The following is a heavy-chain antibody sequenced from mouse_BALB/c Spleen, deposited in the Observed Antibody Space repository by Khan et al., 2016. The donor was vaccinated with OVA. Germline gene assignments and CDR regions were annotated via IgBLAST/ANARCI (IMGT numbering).Heavy chain of an antibody. Sequence: VQLKQSGPELEKPGTSVKISCKASGYSFTGYNMNWVKQSNGKNLEWIGNIDPYYGTTSYNQKFKGKATLTVDTSSSTAYMQLKSLTSDDSAIYYCARVHGYYYPMDLWGQGTSVTVSS. CDR2: IDPYYGTT. CDR3: ARVHGYYYPMDL. J-gene: IGHJ4*01. CDR1: GYSFTGYN. V-gene: IGHV1-39*01.